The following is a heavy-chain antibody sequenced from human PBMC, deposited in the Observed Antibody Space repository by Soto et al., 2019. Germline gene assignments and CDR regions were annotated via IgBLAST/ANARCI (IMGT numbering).Heavy chain of an antibody. D-gene: IGHD6-19*01. CDR3: TGGRVSGWYDY. J-gene: IGHJ4*02. CDR1: GFTFSTYA. CDR2: ISDSGGYT. V-gene: IGHV3-23*01. Sequence: EVQLLESGGGLVQPGGSLRLSCAASGFTFSTYAMSWVRQAPGKGLEWVSVISDSGGYTYYADSVKGRFTISRDNSKNPLYLQMNSLGAEDTAVDYCTGGRVSGWYDYWGQGTLVTVSS.